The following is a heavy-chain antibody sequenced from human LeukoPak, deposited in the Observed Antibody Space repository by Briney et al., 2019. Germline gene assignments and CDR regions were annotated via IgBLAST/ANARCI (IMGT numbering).Heavy chain of an antibody. Sequence: GGSLRLSCAASGFTFSSYTMNWVRQAPGKGLEWVSSITSSSSYIYYADSVKGRFTISRDNAKNSLYLQMNSLRAEGTAVYYCARGQIYYDGSGFDYWGQGTLVTVSS. CDR2: ITSSSSYI. D-gene: IGHD3-22*01. CDR3: ARGQIYYDGSGFDY. V-gene: IGHV3-21*01. CDR1: GFTFSSYT. J-gene: IGHJ4*02.